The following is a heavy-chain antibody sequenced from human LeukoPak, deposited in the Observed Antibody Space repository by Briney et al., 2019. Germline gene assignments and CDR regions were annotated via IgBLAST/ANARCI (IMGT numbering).Heavy chain of an antibody. J-gene: IGHJ5*02. V-gene: IGHV1-69*05. CDR1: GGTFSSYA. D-gene: IGHD3-10*01. Sequence: SVKVSCKASGGTFSSYAISWVRQAPGQGLEWMGGIIPIFGTPDYAQKFQGRVTITTDESTSTAYMELSSLRSEDTAVYYCARQLRLGELQGWFDPWGQGTLVTVSS. CDR3: ARQLRLGELQGWFDP. CDR2: IIPIFGTP.